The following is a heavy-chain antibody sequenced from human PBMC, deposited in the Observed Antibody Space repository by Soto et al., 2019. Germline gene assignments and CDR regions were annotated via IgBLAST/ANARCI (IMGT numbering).Heavy chain of an antibody. CDR3: AKGGIIVR. CDR1: TFNFTSYA. J-gene: IGHJ4*02. D-gene: IGHD3-22*01. CDR2: ISYDGRDK. Sequence: QVQLVESGGGVVQPGTSLRLSCAASTFNFTSYAMHWVRQAPGKGLEWVAVISYDGRDKFYADSVKGRFTISRDNSKHTLHLQMTSLRTDDTAMYHGAKGGIIVRWGQGNLVTVSS. V-gene: IGHV3-30*04.